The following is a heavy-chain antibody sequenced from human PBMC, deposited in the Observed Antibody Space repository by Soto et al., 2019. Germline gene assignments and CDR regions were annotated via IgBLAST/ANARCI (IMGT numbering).Heavy chain of an antibody. CDR3: SSPTDGQLGYYYALDD. J-gene: IGHJ6*02. Sequence: QVQLVQSGAEVKKPGSSVKVSCKTSGGTFNSFVISWVRQAPGQGLEWMGGIIPSFGTANYAQKFQGRVTLTADEYESITYMEPGSLTSEDKAMYYCSSPTDGQLGYYYALDDWGQGTTVTVS. V-gene: IGHV1-69*12. CDR2: IIPSFGTA. CDR1: GGTFNSFV. D-gene: IGHD3-16*01.